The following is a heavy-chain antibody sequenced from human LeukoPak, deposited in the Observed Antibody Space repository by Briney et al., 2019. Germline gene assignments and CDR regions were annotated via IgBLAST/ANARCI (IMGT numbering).Heavy chain of an antibody. Sequence: ASVKVSCKASGYSFTDHGLNWLRQAPGQGLEWMGWINPNTANPTYAQGFTGRFVFSLDSSVSTAYLQTNSLKAEDSATYYCARNYKWNDVVMDVWGEGTTVTVSS. J-gene: IGHJ6*03. D-gene: IGHD1-1*01. V-gene: IGHV7-4-1*02. CDR1: GYSFTDHG. CDR3: ARNYKWNDVVMDV. CDR2: INPNTANP.